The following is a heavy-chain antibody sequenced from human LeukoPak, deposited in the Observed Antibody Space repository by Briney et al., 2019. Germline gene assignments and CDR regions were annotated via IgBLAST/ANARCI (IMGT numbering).Heavy chain of an antibody. CDR2: IYTSGSA. CDR3: ARDRCNSTNCSARVAFDI. Sequence: SETLSLTCTVSGGSISNYYWSWIRQPAGKGLEWIGRIYTSGSANYNPSLKSRVTMSVDTSKKQFSLILSSVTAADTAVYYCARDRCNSTNCSARVAFDIWGQGTMVTVSS. CDR1: GGSISNYY. J-gene: IGHJ3*02. D-gene: IGHD2-2*01. V-gene: IGHV4-4*07.